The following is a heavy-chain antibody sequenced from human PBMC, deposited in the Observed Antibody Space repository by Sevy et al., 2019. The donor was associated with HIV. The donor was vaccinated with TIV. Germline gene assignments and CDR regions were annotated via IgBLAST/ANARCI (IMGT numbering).Heavy chain of an antibody. J-gene: IGHJ4*02. CDR2: VYDIGRT. V-gene: IGHV4-59*02. Sequence: SETLSLTCTVSGGSVTTGYWSWIRQPPGKGPEWIGYVYDIGRTAYSPSLKSRVTISLDTTKNQFSLQLNSITAADTAVYYCAREWDDYGDYGRGFDYWGQGTLVTVSS. CDR3: AREWDDYGDYGRGFDY. D-gene: IGHD4-17*01. CDR1: GGSVTTGY.